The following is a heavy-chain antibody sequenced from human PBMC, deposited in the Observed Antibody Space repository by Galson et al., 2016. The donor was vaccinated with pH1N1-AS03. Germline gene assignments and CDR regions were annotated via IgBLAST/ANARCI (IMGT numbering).Heavy chain of an antibody. CDR3: ARFPDYGDDVGY. V-gene: IGHV4-59*08. D-gene: IGHD4-17*01. CDR1: GGSISNYY. CDR2: IFYNGTT. J-gene: IGHJ4*02. Sequence: LSLTCTVSGGSISNYYWSWIRQPPGKRLEWIGYIFYNGTTNYNPSLKSRVTISVDTSKNQFSLKLTSVTAADTAGYYCARFPDYGDDVGYWGQGTLVTVAS.